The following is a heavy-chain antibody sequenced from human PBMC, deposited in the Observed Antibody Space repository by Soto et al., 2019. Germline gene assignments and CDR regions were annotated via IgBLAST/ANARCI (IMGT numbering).Heavy chain of an antibody. CDR3: AKAPQWLDQYYFDY. CDR2: ISGSGGST. V-gene: IGHV3-23*01. D-gene: IGHD6-19*01. CDR1: GFTFSSYA. J-gene: IGHJ4*02. Sequence: EVQLLESGGGLVQPGGSLRLSCAASGFTFSSYAMSWVRQAPGKGLEWVSAISGSGGSTYYADSVKGRFTISRDNSKNTLYLQMNSLRAEDTAGDYCAKAPQWLDQYYFDYWGQGTLVTVSS.